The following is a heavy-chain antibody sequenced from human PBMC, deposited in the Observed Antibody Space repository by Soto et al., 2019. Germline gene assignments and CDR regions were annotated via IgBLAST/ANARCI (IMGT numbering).Heavy chain of an antibody. D-gene: IGHD5-18*01. CDR2: ISGSGGST. CDR1: GFTFSSYA. Sequence: EVQLLESGGGLVQPGGSLRLSCAASGFTFSSYAMSWVRQAPGKGLEWVSAISGSGGSTYYADSVKGRFTISRDNSKNKLYLQMNSLSAEDTAVYYCAKGRRGYSYGYVDYWGQGTLVTVSS. CDR3: AKGRRGYSYGYVDY. V-gene: IGHV3-23*01. J-gene: IGHJ4*02.